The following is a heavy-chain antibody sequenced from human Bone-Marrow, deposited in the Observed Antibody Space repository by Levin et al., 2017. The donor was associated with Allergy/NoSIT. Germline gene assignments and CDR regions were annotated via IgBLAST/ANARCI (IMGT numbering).Heavy chain of an antibody. V-gene: IGHV3-23*01. CDR1: GFTFNSYA. Sequence: LSLTCAASGFTFNSYALSWVRKAPGKGLEWVSAISGSGSSTYYADSVKGRFTISRDNSKTTLYLQMNSLRAEDTAVYYCAKGAGWVAGAVALIWGQGTLVTVSS. CDR2: ISGSGSST. CDR3: AKGAGWVAGAVALI. D-gene: IGHD6-19*01. J-gene: IGHJ4*02.